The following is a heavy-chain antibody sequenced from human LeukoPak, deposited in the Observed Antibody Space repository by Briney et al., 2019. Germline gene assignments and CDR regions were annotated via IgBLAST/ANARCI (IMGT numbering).Heavy chain of an antibody. V-gene: IGHV4-61*02. D-gene: IGHD1-26*01. Sequence: SQTLSLTCTVSGDSIDSGSYYWSWIRQSAGKGLEWIGRIYTSGSTNYNPSLKSRVTISIDTSKNHFSLKLNSVTATDTAIYYCAREWELLPYSVLDIWGQGTMVAVSS. CDR3: AREWELLPYSVLDI. CDR2: IYTSGST. CDR1: GDSIDSGSYY. J-gene: IGHJ3*02.